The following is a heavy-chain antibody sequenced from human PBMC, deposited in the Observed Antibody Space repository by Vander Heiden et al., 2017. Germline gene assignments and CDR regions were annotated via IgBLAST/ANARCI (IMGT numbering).Heavy chain of an antibody. CDR2: IWYGGRNK. V-gene: IGHV3-33*08. J-gene: IGHJ4*02. CDR3: ARDWGQYCSSTSCYGGPDY. Sequence: QVQLVEPGGGVVQPGRSLRLSCAASGFTFRSYGMHWVREAPGEGLEWVAVIWYGGRNKYYAGSVKGRFTISRDNSKNTLYLQMNSLRAEDTAVYYCARDWGQYCSSTSCYGGPDYWGQGTLVTVSS. D-gene: IGHD2-2*01. CDR1: GFTFRSYG.